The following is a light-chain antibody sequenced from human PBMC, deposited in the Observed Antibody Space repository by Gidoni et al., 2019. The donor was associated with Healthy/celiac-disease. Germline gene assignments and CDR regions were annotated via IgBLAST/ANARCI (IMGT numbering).Light chain of an antibody. J-gene: IGKJ4*01. V-gene: IGKV1-33*01. Sequence: DIQMTQSPSSLSASVGDRVTITCQASQDISNYLNWYQQKPGKAPKLLIYDASNLETGVPSRISGSGSGTDVTFTISSLQPEDIVTYYCQQYDNRPALTFGGGTKVEIK. CDR2: DAS. CDR3: QQYDNRPALT. CDR1: QDISNY.